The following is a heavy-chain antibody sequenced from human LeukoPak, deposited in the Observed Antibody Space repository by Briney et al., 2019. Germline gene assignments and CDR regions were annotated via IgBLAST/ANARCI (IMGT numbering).Heavy chain of an antibody. J-gene: IGHJ5*02. Sequence: PGGSLRLSCAASGFTFSSYGLHWVRQAPGKGLEWVAVISYDGSNKYYADSVKGRFTISRDNSKNTLYLQMNSLRAEDTAVYYCAKDRSGRWLPGRGSWFDPWGQGTLVTVSS. V-gene: IGHV3-30*18. D-gene: IGHD5-12*01. CDR2: ISYDGSNK. CDR3: AKDRSGRWLPGRGSWFDP. CDR1: GFTFSSYG.